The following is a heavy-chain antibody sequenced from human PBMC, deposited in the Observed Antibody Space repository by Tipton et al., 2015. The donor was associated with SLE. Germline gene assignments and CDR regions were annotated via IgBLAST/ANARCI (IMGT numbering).Heavy chain of an antibody. J-gene: IGHJ4*02. CDR3: ARDRIAAAPYYFDY. CDR1: GFTFSSYA. CDR2: ISYDGSNK. Sequence: SLRLSCAASGFTFSSYAMHWVRQAPGKGLEWVAVISYDGSNKYYADSVKGRFTISRDNSKNTLYLQMNSLRAEDTAVYYCARDRIAAAPYYFDYWGQGTLVTVSS. D-gene: IGHD6-13*01. V-gene: IGHV3-30*04.